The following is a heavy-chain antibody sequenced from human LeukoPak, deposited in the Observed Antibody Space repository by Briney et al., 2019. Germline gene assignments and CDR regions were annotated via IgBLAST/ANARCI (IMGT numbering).Heavy chain of an antibody. CDR2: ITRASIYT. V-gene: IGHV3-21*01. Sequence: GGSLRLSCAASGFTLSNYNMNWVRQTPGKGLEWVSSITRASIYTFYADSVKGRFTISRDNAKNSLSLQMNSLRAEDTSVYYCARDPYNGYYGDDYYYYMDVWGKGTTVTISS. CDR3: ARDPYNGYYGDDYYYYMDV. D-gene: IGHD4-17*01. J-gene: IGHJ6*03. CDR1: GFTLSNYN.